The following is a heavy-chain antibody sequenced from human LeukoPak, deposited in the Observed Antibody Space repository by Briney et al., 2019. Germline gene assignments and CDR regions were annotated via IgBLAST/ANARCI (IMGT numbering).Heavy chain of an antibody. CDR3: ASVSSSWTYYFDY. CDR1: GCTFTGYY. J-gene: IGHJ4*02. D-gene: IGHD6-13*01. Sequence: GASVEVSCKASGCTFTGYYMHWVRQAPGQGLEWMGWINPNSGGTNYAQKFQGRVTMTRDTSISTAYMELSRLRSDDTAVYYCASVSSSWTYYFDYWGQGTLVTVSS. V-gene: IGHV1-2*02. CDR2: INPNSGGT.